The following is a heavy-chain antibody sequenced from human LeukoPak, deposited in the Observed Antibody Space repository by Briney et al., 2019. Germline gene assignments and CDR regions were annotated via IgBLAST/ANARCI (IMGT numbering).Heavy chain of an antibody. J-gene: IGHJ4*02. Sequence: GESLKISCAASGFTFSSYSMNWVRQAPGKGLEWVSSISSSSSYIYYADSVKGRFTISRDNAKNSLYLQMNSLRAEDTAVYYCARDQDSYGQDYYDSSGYYRWGQGTLVTVSS. CDR1: GFTFSSYS. CDR2: ISSSSSYI. V-gene: IGHV3-21*01. D-gene: IGHD3-22*01. CDR3: ARDQDSYGQDYYDSSGYYR.